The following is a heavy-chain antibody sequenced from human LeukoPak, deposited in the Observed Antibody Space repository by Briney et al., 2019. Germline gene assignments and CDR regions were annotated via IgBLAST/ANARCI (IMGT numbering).Heavy chain of an antibody. D-gene: IGHD3-22*01. V-gene: IGHV4-39*07. CDR1: GGSISSSSYY. CDR3: AREMNYYDSSGYGGKAFDI. Sequence: SETLSLTCTVSGGSISSSSYYWGWIRQPPGKGLEWIGSIYFSGSTYYNPSLKSRVTISVDTSKNQFSLKLSSVTAADTAMFYRAREMNYYDSSGYGGKAFDIWGQGTLVTVSS. CDR2: IYFSGST. J-gene: IGHJ3*02.